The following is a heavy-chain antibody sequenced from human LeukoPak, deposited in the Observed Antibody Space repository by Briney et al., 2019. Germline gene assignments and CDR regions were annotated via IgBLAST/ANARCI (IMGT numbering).Heavy chain of an antibody. J-gene: IGHJ4*02. V-gene: IGHV3-7*01. CDR2: IQQDGSEK. Sequence: GGSLRLSCAASGFTFSTYWMSWVRQAPGKGLEWVANIQQDGSEKYYADSVKGRFTISRDNAKNSLYLQMNSLRPEDTAVYYCARDYGGSSPFDYRGQGTLVTVSS. CDR1: GFTFSTYW. CDR3: ARDYGGSSPFDY. D-gene: IGHD4-23*01.